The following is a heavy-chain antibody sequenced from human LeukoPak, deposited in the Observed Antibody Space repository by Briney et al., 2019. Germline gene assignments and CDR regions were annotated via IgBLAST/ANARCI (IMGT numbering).Heavy chain of an antibody. CDR3: ARDGYRLSGYFYYMDV. CDR2: MNPGSGDT. J-gene: IGHJ6*03. V-gene: IGHV1-8*01. Sequence: GASVKVSCKASGYTFTTRDLTWVRQATGQGLEWMGWMNPGSGDTAYAQKVQGRVTMPRDTSMSTAYMELSSLGSEDTAIYYCARDGYRLSGYFYYMDVWGKGTTVTVSS. D-gene: IGHD2-2*03. CDR1: GYTFTTRD.